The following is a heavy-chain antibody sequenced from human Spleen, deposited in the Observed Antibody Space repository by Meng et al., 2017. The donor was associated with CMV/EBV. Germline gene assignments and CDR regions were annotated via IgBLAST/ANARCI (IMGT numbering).Heavy chain of an antibody. Sequence: ASVKVSCKTSGYTFTGYFIHWVRQAPGQGLECMGWINPESGGARYTQKFQGRVTMTSDTSMSTVYLELNRLSSDDTGVYYCARVKKWDLGGAFDVWGQGTMVTVSS. CDR1: GYTFTGYF. D-gene: IGHD1-26*01. CDR2: INPESGGA. V-gene: IGHV1-2*02. J-gene: IGHJ3*01. CDR3: ARVKKWDLGGAFDV.